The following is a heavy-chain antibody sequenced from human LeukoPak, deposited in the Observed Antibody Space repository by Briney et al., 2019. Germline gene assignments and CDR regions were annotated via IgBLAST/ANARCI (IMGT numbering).Heavy chain of an antibody. D-gene: IGHD6-19*01. CDR2: ISSSGSTI. CDR1: GFTFSSYE. V-gene: IGHV3-48*03. J-gene: IGHJ4*02. CDR3: ARDPSLAVAGFFDY. Sequence: GGSLRLSCAASGFTFSSYEMNWVRQAPGKGLEWVSYISSSGSTIYYADSVKGRFTISRDNAKNSLYLQMNSLRAEDTAVHYCARDPSLAVAGFFDYWGQGTLVTVSS.